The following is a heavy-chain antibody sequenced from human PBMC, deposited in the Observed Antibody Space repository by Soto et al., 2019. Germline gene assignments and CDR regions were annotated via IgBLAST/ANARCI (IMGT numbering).Heavy chain of an antibody. V-gene: IGHV3-33*01. D-gene: IGHD3-22*01. J-gene: IGHJ4*02. Sequence: PGGSLRLSCAASGFTFSSYGMHWVRQAPGKGLEWVAVIWYDGSNKYYADSVKGRFTISRDNSKNTLYLQMNSLRAEDTAVYYCARDEPYYDSSGYLPDYWGQGTLVTVSS. CDR3: ARDEPYYDSSGYLPDY. CDR1: GFTFSSYG. CDR2: IWYDGSNK.